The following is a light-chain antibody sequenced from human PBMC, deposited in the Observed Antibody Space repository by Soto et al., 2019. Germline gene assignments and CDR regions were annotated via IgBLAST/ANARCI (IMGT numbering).Light chain of an antibody. CDR3: QQYRNWPRT. V-gene: IGKV3-15*01. CDR2: AAS. J-gene: IGKJ1*01. CDR1: QSVSSG. Sequence: EIVMTQSPATLSVSPGERATLSCRASQSVSSGLAWYQQKPGQTPSLLIYAASTRATGIPARFSGSGSGTEFTLTISSLQSDDFAVYCCQQYRNWPRTFGQGTKVEI.